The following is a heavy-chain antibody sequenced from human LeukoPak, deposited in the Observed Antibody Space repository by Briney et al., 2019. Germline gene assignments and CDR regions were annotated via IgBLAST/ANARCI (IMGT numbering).Heavy chain of an antibody. Sequence: ASVKVSCKASRYTFTGYYLHCVRHPPGQGLECMEWINPNRCGTNYAQKILRRVPMNRHTAISTAYMELSRLRSCETAVYYCARGPHIVVVTAILPSFDCWARERWSSSP. CDR1: RYTFTGYY. CDR2: INPNRCGT. J-gene: IGHJ4*02. V-gene: IGHV1-2*02. D-gene: IGHD2-21*02. CDR3: ARGPHIVVVTAILPSFDC.